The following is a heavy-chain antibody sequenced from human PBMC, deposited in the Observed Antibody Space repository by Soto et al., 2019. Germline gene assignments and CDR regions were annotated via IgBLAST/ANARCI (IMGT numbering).Heavy chain of an antibody. V-gene: IGHV4-59*01. CDR2: IFYSGST. Sequence: QVQLEESGPGLVKPSETLSLTCTVSGGSINAFFWSWVRQPPGKGLESIGYIFYSGSTNYNPSLKSRVTISLDTSKTQFSLNLTSVTAADTAVYYCATQMGLYYYGLDVWGQGTMVAVSS. J-gene: IGHJ6*02. CDR3: ATQMGLYYYGLDV. CDR1: GGSINAFF. D-gene: IGHD1-26*01.